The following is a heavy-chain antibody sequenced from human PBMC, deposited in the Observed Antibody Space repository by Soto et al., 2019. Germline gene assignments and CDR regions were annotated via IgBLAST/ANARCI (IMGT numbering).Heavy chain of an antibody. V-gene: IGHV1-69*13. Sequence: ASVKVSCKASGGTFSSFGISWVRQAPGQGLEWMGGIIPVFGRPNYAQRFRGRLTITADESTNTSYMELIDLTSEDTTVYYCAREASGYDFWGQGTQVTVSS. CDR3: AREASGYDF. D-gene: IGHD5-12*01. CDR2: IIPVFGRP. CDR1: GGTFSSFG. J-gene: IGHJ1*01.